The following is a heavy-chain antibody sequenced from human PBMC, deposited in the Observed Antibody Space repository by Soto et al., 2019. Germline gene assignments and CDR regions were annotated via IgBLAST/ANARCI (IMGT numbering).Heavy chain of an antibody. D-gene: IGHD6-13*01. CDR2: ISYDGSNK. Sequence: PGGSLRLSCAASGFTFSSYGMHWVRQAPGKGLEWVAVISYDGSNKYYADSVKGRFTISRDNSKSTLYLQMNSLRAEDTAVYYCAKDSSSYYFDYWGQGTLVTVSS. CDR3: AKDSSSYYFDY. CDR1: GFTFSSYG. J-gene: IGHJ4*02. V-gene: IGHV3-30*18.